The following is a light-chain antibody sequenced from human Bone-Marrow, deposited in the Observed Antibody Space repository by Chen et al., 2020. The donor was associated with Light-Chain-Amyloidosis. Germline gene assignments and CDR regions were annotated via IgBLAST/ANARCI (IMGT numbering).Light chain of an antibody. Sequence: SYVLTQPSSVSVAPGQTATIPCGGDNIGSTSVHWHQQTPGQAPLLVIYEDIDRPSGIPERFSGSNAGNSATVTLSRDEPEDEDEYYCQWWDRGRDRPVFGGGTKLTVL. V-gene: IGLV3-21*02. CDR1: NIGSTS. CDR3: QWWDRGRDRPV. CDR2: EDI. J-gene: IGLJ2*01.